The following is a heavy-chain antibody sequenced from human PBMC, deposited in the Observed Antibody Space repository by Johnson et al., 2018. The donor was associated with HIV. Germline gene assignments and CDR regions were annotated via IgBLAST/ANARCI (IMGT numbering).Heavy chain of an antibody. V-gene: IGHV3-30*02. CDR3: ARDPPYAGNPSAFEV. D-gene: IGHD4-23*01. J-gene: IGHJ3*01. Sequence: QVQLVESGGGVVQPGGSLRLSCAASGFTFSSYGMHWVRQAPGKGLELVAFIRYDGTNKYYADSMKGRFTISSDNSKNTLYLQMSILRPGDTAVLSCARDPPYAGNPSAFEVWGQGTMVTVSS. CDR2: IRYDGTNK. CDR1: GFTFSSYG.